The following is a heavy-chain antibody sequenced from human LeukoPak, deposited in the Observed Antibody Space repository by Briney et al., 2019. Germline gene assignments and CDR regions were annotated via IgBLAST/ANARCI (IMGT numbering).Heavy chain of an antibody. V-gene: IGHV1-69*13. Sequence: ASVKVSCKASGGTFSSYAISWVRQAPGQGLEWMGGIIPIFGTANYAQKFQGRVTITADESTSTAYMELGSLRSEDTAVYYCARRQMGTDYYYYGMDVWGQGTTVTVSS. D-gene: IGHD2-8*02. CDR3: ARRQMGTDYYYYGMDV. CDR2: IIPIFGTA. CDR1: GGTFSSYA. J-gene: IGHJ6*02.